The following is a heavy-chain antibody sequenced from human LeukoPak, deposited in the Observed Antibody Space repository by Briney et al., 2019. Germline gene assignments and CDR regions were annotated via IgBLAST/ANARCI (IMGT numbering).Heavy chain of an antibody. Sequence: PGGSLRLSCAASGFTFSSYAMHWVRQAPGKGLEWVAVISYDGSNKYYADSVKGRFTISRDNSKNTLYLQMNSLRPEDTAVYYCARDKTYGSGLKTFDYWGQGTLVTVSS. J-gene: IGHJ4*02. CDR3: ARDKTYGSGLKTFDY. CDR1: GFTFSSYA. D-gene: IGHD3-10*01. CDR2: ISYDGSNK. V-gene: IGHV3-30-3*01.